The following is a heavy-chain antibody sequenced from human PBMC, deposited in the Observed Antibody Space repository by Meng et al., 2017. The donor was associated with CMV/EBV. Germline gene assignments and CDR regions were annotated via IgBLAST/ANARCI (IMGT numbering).Heavy chain of an antibody. CDR2: ISSSSSYI. D-gene: IGHD2-2*01. Sequence: GESLKISCAASGFTFSSYSMNWVRQAPGKGPEWVSSISSSSSYIYYADSVKGRFTISRDNAKNSLYLQMNSLRAEDTAVYYCASRYCSSTSCYHFDYWGQGTLVTVSS. CDR1: GFTFSSYS. V-gene: IGHV3-21*01. CDR3: ASRYCSSTSCYHFDY. J-gene: IGHJ4*02.